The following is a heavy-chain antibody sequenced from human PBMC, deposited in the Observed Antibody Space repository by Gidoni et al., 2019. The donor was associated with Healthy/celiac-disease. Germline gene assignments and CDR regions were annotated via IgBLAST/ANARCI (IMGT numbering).Heavy chain of an antibody. Sequence: EVQLVESGGGLVKPGGSLRLSCAASGFTFSSYSMNWVRQAPGKGLEWVSSISSSSSYIYYADSVKGRFTISRDNAKNSLYLQMNSLRAEDTAVYYCAAMGRASIAALRGMDVWGQGTTVTVSS. V-gene: IGHV3-21*01. CDR2: ISSSSSYI. CDR1: GFTFSSYS. CDR3: AAMGRASIAALRGMDV. J-gene: IGHJ6*02. D-gene: IGHD6-6*01.